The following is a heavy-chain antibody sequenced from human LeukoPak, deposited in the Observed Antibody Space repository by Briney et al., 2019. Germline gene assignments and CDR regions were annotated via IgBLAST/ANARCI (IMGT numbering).Heavy chain of an antibody. CDR1: GLTFSSYG. Sequence: PGGSLRLSCAASGLTFSSYGMHWVRQAPGKGLEWVAVISYDGSNKYYADSVKGRFTISRDNSKNTLYLQMNSLRAEDTAVYYCAKVVGEGTRTQRGVGWGQGTLVTVSS. J-gene: IGHJ4*02. D-gene: IGHD1-26*01. V-gene: IGHV3-30*18. CDR3: AKVVGEGTRTQRGVG. CDR2: ISYDGSNK.